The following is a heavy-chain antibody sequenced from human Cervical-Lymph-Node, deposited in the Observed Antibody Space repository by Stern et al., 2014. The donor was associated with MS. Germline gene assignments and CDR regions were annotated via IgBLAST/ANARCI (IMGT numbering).Heavy chain of an antibody. CDR2: IYYSGST. CDR1: GYSISSPGYY. D-gene: IGHD3-16*01. V-gene: IGHV4-31*03. J-gene: IGHJ1*01. CDR3: ARGLNPRPDT. Sequence: QVQLQESGPGLVKPSQTLSLTCSVSGYSISSPGYYWSWIRQHPGKGLECIGYIYYSGSTYYNPSLKSRVTISVDTSKNQFSLNLDSVTAADTAVYYCARGLNPRPDTGGQGTLVTVSS.